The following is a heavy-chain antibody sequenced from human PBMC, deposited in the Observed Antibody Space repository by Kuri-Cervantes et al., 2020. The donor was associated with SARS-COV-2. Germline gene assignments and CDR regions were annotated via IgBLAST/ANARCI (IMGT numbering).Heavy chain of an antibody. CDR2: IYYSGST. CDR1: GGSISSYY. J-gene: IGHJ4*02. V-gene: IGHV4-59*01. D-gene: IGHD2-2*01. CDR3: ARVYVGYCSSKSSHYFDY. Sequence: SETLSLTCTVSGGSISSYYWSWNRQPPGQGLEWNGYIYYSGSTNYNPSLKRRVTITVDTSKTQFSLKLSSVTPADTAVYDSARVYVGYCSSKSSHYFDYWGQGTLVTVSS.